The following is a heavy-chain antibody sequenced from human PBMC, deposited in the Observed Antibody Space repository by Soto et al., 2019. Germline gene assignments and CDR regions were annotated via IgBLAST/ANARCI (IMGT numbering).Heavy chain of an antibody. J-gene: IGHJ4*02. D-gene: IGHD5-18*01. V-gene: IGHV4-39*01. CDR3: ARGGYSYGSDY. Sequence: SETLSLTCTVSGGSISSSSYYWGWIRQPPGKGLEWIGSIYYSGSTYYNPSLKSRVTISVDTSKNQFSLKLSSVTAADTAVYYCARGGYSYGSDYWGQGTLVTVSS. CDR2: IYYSGST. CDR1: GGSISSSSYY.